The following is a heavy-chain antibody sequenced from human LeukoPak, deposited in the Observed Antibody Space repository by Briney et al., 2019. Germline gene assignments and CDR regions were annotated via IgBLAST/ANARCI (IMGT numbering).Heavy chain of an antibody. CDR2: ISFDGSDK. V-gene: IGHV3-30-3*01. D-gene: IGHD6-19*01. J-gene: IGHJ6*02. Sequence: GGSLRLSCAASGFTFSNYAMHWVRQAPGKGLEWVAIISFDGSDKYYADSVKGRFSISRDNSQNTLFLQMNGLRAEDTAIYYCARYIAVAGSHYFYGMDVWGQGTTVTVSS. CDR1: GFTFSNYA. CDR3: ARYIAVAGSHYFYGMDV.